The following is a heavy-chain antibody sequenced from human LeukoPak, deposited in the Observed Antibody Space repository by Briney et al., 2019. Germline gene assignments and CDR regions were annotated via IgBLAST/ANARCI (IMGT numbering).Heavy chain of an antibody. D-gene: IGHD4-11*01. V-gene: IGHV1-18*01. CDR2: ISAYNGNT. Sequence: ASVKVSCKASGYTFTSYGISWVRQAPGQGLEWMGWISAYNGNTNYAQKLQGRVTMTTDTSTSTAYMELRSLRSDDTAVYYCARDVTVTDNYYYYGMDVWDQGTTVTVSS. J-gene: IGHJ6*02. CDR1: GYTFTSYG. CDR3: ARDVTVTDNYYYYGMDV.